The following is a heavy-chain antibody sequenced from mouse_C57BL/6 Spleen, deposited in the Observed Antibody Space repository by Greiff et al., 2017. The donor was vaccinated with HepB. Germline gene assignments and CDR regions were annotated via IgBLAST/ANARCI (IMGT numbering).Heavy chain of an antibody. Sequence: VQLQQSGAELVRPGASVKLSCTASGFNIKDYYMHWVKQRPEQGLEWIGRIDPEDGDTEYAPKFQGKATMTADTSSNTAYLQLSSLTSEDTAVYYCTPYYGRPPYAMDYWGQGTSVTVSS. D-gene: IGHD1-1*01. CDR3: TPYYGRPPYAMDY. V-gene: IGHV14-1*01. CDR2: IDPEDGDT. J-gene: IGHJ4*01. CDR1: GFNIKDYY.